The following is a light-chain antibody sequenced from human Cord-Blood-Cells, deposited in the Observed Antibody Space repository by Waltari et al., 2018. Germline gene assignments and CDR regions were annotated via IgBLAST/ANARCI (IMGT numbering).Light chain of an antibody. CDR2: DVS. J-gene: IGLJ2*01. V-gene: IGLV2-14*01. Sequence: QSALTQPASVSGSPGQSITISCTGTSSDVGGYNYVSWYQQHPGKAPKLMLYDVSKRPPGVSNRCSGSKSGDTASLTISGLQAEDEADYYCSSYTSSSTLFGGGTKLTVL. CDR1: SSDVGGYNY. CDR3: SSYTSSSTL.